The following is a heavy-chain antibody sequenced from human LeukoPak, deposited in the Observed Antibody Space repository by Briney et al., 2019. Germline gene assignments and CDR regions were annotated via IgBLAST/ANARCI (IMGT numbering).Heavy chain of an antibody. CDR3: ARIHSLYYYDSSGYGAFDI. J-gene: IGHJ3*02. D-gene: IGHD3-22*01. V-gene: IGHV3-33*01. Sequence: TGRSLRPSCAASGFTFSSYGMHWVRQAPGKGLEWVAVIWNDGSNKYYADSVKGRFTISRDNSKNTLYLQMNSLRAEDTAVYYCARIHSLYYYDSSGYGAFDIWGQGTMVTVSS. CDR2: IWNDGSNK. CDR1: GFTFSSYG.